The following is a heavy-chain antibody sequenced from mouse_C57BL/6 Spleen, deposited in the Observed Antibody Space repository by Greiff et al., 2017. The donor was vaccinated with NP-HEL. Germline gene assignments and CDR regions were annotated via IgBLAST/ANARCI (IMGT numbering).Heavy chain of an antibody. J-gene: IGHJ4*01. D-gene: IGHD1-1*01. Sequence: HVQLQQSGAELVKPGASVKISCKASGYAFSSYWMNWVKQRPGKGLEWIGQIYPGDGDTNYNGKFKGKATLTADKSSSTAYMQLSSLTSEDSAVYFCARDYYGSSYGAMDYWGQGTSVTVSS. CDR2: IYPGDGDT. CDR3: ARDYYGSSYGAMDY. V-gene: IGHV1-80*01. CDR1: GYAFSSYW.